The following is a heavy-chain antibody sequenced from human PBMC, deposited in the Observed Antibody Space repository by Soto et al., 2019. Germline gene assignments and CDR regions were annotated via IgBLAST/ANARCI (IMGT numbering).Heavy chain of an antibody. CDR3: SRGGSTSSWYWRY. CDR1: GFIFSNDW. V-gene: IGHV3-7*04. J-gene: IGHJ4*02. CDR2: IKEDGSGT. D-gene: IGHD6-13*01. Sequence: EVQLVESGGGLVQPGGSLRLSCVASGFIFSNDWMTWVRQAPGKALEWVANIKEDGSGTDYVDSVRGRFTISRDNAKNSLYLQMDSLRDEDTAVYYCSRGGSTSSWYWRYGGQGTLVTVSS.